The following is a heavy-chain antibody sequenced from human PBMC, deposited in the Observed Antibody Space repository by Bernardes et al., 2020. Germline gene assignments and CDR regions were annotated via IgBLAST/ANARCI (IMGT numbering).Heavy chain of an antibody. V-gene: IGHV1-8*01. CDR1: GYTFTSYD. J-gene: IGHJ4*02. CDR2: MNPNSGNT. D-gene: IGHD5-12*01. Sequence: ASVKVSCKASGYTFTSYDINWVRQATGQGLEWMGWMNPNSGNTGYAQKFQGRVTMTSNTSTSTAYMELSSLRYEDTAVYYCARDIVTTIRGFDYWGQGTLVTVTS. CDR3: ARDIVTTIRGFDY.